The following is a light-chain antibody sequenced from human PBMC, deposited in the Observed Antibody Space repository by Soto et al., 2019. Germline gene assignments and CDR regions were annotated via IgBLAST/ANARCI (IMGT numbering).Light chain of an antibody. CDR3: AAWDDSLNGPNWV. J-gene: IGLJ3*02. CDR1: RSNIGSNT. V-gene: IGLV1-44*01. CDR2: SNN. Sequence: QPVLTQPPSASGAPGQRVTISCSGSRSNIGSNTVNRYQQLPGTAPKLLIYSNNQRPSGVPDRFSGSKSGTSASLAISGLQSGDEADYYCAAWDDSLNGPNWVFGGGTKLTVL.